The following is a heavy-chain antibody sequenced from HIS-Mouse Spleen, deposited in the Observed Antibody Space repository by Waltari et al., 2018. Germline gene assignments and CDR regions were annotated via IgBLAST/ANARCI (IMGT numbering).Heavy chain of an antibody. CDR2: IYYSGST. CDR3: ARQRSGSYYFDY. D-gene: IGHD1-26*01. V-gene: IGHV4-59*08. Sequence: QVQLQESGPGLVKPSETLSLTCTVSGGSISSYYWSWIRQPPGKGLEWIGYIYYSGSTNYNPSLKSRVTISVDTSKNQFSLKLSSVTAADTAVYYCARQRSGSYYFDYWGQGTLVTVSS. CDR1: GGSISSYY. J-gene: IGHJ4*02.